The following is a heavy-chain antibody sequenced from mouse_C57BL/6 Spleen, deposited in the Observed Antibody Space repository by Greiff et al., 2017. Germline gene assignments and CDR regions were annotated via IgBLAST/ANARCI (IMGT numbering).Heavy chain of an antibody. CDR2: INPSTGGT. Sequence: EVQLQQSGPELVKPGASVKISCKASGYSFTGYYMHWVKQSSEKSLEWIGEINPSTGGTSYNQKFKGKATLTVDKSSRTAYMPRKSLTSEDSAVYYCAEGGYYAMDYWGQGASVTVSS. CDR1: GYSFTGYY. CDR3: AEGGYYAMDY. V-gene: IGHV1-43*01. J-gene: IGHJ4*01.